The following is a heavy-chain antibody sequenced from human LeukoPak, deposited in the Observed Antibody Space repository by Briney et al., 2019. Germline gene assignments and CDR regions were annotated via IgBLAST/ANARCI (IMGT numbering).Heavy chain of an antibody. J-gene: IGHJ4*02. D-gene: IGHD3-10*01. CDR1: GFTFSSSG. CDR2: ISYDGSNK. V-gene: IGHV3-30*18. CDR3: AKDSGSGSYYFDY. Sequence: GGSLRHSCAASGFTFSSSGMRRVRQAPGKGLERVAVISYDGSNKYYADSVKGRFTISRDNSKNTLYLQMNSLRAEDTAVYYCAKDSGSGSYYFDYWGQGTLVTVSS.